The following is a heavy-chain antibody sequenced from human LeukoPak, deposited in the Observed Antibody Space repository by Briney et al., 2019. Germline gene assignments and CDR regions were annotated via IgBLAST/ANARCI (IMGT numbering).Heavy chain of an antibody. CDR1: GFTFSDHY. V-gene: IGHV3-72*01. Sequence: GGSLRLSCAASGFTFSDHYVDWVRQAPGKGLEWVGRTRKTVNTYTADYAASVRGRFTISRDDSKNSLYLQMNSLKAEDTGVYYCARVGADTARSFDYWGQGTLVTISS. D-gene: IGHD5-18*01. J-gene: IGHJ4*02. CDR2: TRKTVNTYTA. CDR3: ARVGADTARSFDY.